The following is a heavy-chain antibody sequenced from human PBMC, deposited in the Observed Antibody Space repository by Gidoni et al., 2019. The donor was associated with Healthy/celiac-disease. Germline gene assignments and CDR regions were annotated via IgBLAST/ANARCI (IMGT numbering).Heavy chain of an antibody. CDR1: GYSFTSYW. D-gene: IGHD3-9*01. CDR2: IYPGDSDT. V-gene: IGHV5-51*01. Sequence: ELQLVQSGAEVHKPGESLKISCKGSGYSFTSYWICWVRQMPGKGLEWMGIIYPGDSDTRYSPSFQGQVTISADKSISTAYLQWSSLKASDTAMYYCARSYYDILTGYSIFDYWGQGTLVTVSS. J-gene: IGHJ4*02. CDR3: ARSYYDILTGYSIFDY.